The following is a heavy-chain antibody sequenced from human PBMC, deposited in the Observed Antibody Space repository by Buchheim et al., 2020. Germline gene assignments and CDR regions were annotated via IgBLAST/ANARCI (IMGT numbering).Heavy chain of an antibody. J-gene: IGHJ4*02. CDR2: ISYDGSKK. CDR3: AKAMTKIVDASDN. D-gene: IGHD3-22*01. Sequence: QVQLVESGGGVVQPGTSLRLSCAASGFTFSSYGMDWVRQAPGKGLEWVTVISYDGSKKFYADSVKGRFTIPRVNSKNTLYLQMNSLRAEDTAVYYCAKAMTKIVDASDNWGQGTL. V-gene: IGHV3-30*18. CDR1: GFTFSSYG.